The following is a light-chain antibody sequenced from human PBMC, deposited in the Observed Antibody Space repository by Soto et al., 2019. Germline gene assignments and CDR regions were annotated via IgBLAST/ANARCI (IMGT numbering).Light chain of an antibody. CDR1: QSVSSSY. CDR3: QQYCSSPPIT. V-gene: IGKV3-20*01. Sequence: EIVLTQSPGTLSLSPGERATLSCRASQSVSSSYLAWYKQKPGQAPRLLIYGASSRATGIPDRFSGSGSGTDFTLTISRLEPEDFAVYYCQQYCSSPPITFGQGTRLEIK. CDR2: GAS. J-gene: IGKJ5*01.